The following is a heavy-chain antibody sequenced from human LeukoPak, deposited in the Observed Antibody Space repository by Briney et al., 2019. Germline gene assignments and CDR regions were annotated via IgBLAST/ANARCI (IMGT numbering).Heavy chain of an antibody. J-gene: IGHJ5*02. D-gene: IGHD6-6*01. CDR2: IVVGSGNT. CDR3: ARDRRDISSGEA. CDR1: GFTFTSSA. V-gene: IGHV1-58*02. Sequence: TSVKVSCKASGFTFTSSAMQWVRQARGQRLEWIGWIVVGSGNTNYAQKFQERVTITRDMSTSTAYMELSSLRSEDTAVYYCARDRRDISSGEAWGQGTLVTVSS.